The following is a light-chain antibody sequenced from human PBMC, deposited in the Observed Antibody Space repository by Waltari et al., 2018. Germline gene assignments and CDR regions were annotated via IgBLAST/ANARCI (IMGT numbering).Light chain of an antibody. CDR1: SGPSRNV. Sequence: LVLTLSPSAAASMGASVRLLCTLTSGPSRNVFAWLHLWPEKGPRYLMKVNSDGSHSKGDEIPDRFSGSSSGAERYLTISNLQSEDEADYFCQTGGHGTWVFGGGTTLTVL. CDR3: QTGGHGTWV. CDR2: VNSDGSH. V-gene: IGLV4-69*01. J-gene: IGLJ3*02.